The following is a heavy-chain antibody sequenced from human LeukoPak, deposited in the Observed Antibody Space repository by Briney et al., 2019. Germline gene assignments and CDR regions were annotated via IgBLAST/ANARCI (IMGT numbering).Heavy chain of an antibody. D-gene: IGHD2-15*01. CDR2: ISSSSSYI. CDR1: GFTFSSYS. J-gene: IGHJ4*02. Sequence: GGSLRLSCAASGFTFSSYSMNWVRQAPGKGLDWVSSISSSSSYIYYADSVKGRFTISRDNAKNSLYLQMNSLRAEDTAVYYCARDSPGQCSGGSCGENWGQGALVTVSS. V-gene: IGHV3-21*01. CDR3: ARDSPGQCSGGSCGEN.